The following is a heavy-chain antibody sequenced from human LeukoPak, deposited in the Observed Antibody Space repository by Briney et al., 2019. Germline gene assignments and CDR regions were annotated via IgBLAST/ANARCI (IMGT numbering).Heavy chain of an antibody. D-gene: IGHD2-21*02. CDR2: INPSGGAI. CDR1: GYTFTTYY. V-gene: IGHV1-46*01. J-gene: IGHJ4*02. Sequence: ASVKVSCKAFGYTFTTYYMHWVRQAPGQGLEWMGVINPSGGAISYAQKFQGRVTMTRDTSTSTVYMELSSLRSEDTAVYYCARSVVVVTAIGKGFDYWRQGTLVTVSS. CDR3: ARSVVVVTAIGKGFDY.